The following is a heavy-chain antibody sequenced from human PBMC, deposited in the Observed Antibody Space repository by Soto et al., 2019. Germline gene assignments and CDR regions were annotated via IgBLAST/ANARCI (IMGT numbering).Heavy chain of an antibody. J-gene: IGHJ5*02. V-gene: IGHV4-34*01. D-gene: IGHD6-19*01. CDR3: ARESPYSSGWFGSVKGISWFDP. CDR1: GGSFSGYD. CDR2: INHSGST. Sequence: PSETLSVTCAVYGGSFSGYDWSWIRQPPGKGLEWIGEINHSGSTNYNPSLKSRVTISVDTSKNQFSLKLSSVTAADTAVYYCARESPYSSGWFGSVKGISWFDPWGQGTLVTVSS.